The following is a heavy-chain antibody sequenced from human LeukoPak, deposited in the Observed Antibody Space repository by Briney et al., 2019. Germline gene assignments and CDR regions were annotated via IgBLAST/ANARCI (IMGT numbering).Heavy chain of an antibody. V-gene: IGHV3-7*01. CDR3: ARDKIEGPTKLDY. J-gene: IGHJ4*02. D-gene: IGHD1-1*01. Sequence: GGSLRLSCAASGFTFSSYWMSWVRQAPGKGLEWVANIKQDESEKYYVDPVKGRFTISRDNANNSLYLQMNSLRAEDTAVYYCARDKIEGPTKLDYWGQGILVTVSS. CDR1: GFTFSSYW. CDR2: IKQDESEK.